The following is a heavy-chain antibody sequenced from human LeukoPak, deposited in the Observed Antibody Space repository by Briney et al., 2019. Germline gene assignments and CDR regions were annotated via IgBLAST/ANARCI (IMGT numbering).Heavy chain of an antibody. Sequence: ASVNVSCKASGYTFTIYGVNGVGQATGQGLEWTGWMNTNSVNTVYAPKFQGRVTMPRSTSISTAYMELRSLRSDETAVYYCARGLGMSYAFDIWGQGTMVTVSS. CDR3: ARGLGMSYAFDI. CDR1: GYTFTIYG. D-gene: IGHD3-16*01. CDR2: MNTNSVNT. J-gene: IGHJ3*02. V-gene: IGHV1-8*01.